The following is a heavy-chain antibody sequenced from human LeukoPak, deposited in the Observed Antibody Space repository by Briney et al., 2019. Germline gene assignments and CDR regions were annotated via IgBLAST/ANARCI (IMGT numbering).Heavy chain of an antibody. CDR1: GGSFSSSNYY. D-gene: IGHD3-22*01. J-gene: IGHJ3*02. CDR3: ARGGDPSGYSPRRSFDI. CDR2: IYYSGST. V-gene: IGHV4-61*01. Sequence: SETLSLTCTVSGGSFSSSNYYWGWIRQPPGKGLEWIGYIYYSGSTNYNPSLRSRVTISADTSKNQFSLKLSSVTAADTAVYYCARGGDPSGYSPRRSFDIWGQGTMVTGSS.